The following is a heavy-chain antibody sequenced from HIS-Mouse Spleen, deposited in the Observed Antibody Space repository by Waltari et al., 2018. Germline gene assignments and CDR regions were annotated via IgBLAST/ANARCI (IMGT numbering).Heavy chain of an antibody. D-gene: IGHD3-3*01. Sequence: QVQLVQSGAEVKKPGASVKVSCKASGYTFTGYYMHWARQATGQGLEWMGWMNPNSGNTGYAQKFQGRVTMTRNTSISTAYMELSSLRSEDTAVYYCARVYYDFWSGYYYWGQGTLVTVSS. CDR1: GYTFTGYY. J-gene: IGHJ4*02. CDR2: MNPNSGNT. CDR3: ARVYYDFWSGYYY. V-gene: IGHV1-8*02.